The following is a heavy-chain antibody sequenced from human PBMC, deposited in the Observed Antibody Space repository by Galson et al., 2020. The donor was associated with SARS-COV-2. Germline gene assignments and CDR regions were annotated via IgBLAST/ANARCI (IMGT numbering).Heavy chain of an antibody. J-gene: IGHJ4*02. D-gene: IGHD3-10*01. CDR1: GYTFTSYG. Sequence: ASVKVSCKASGYTFTSYGISWVRQPPPQGLEWMGCISAYNGNTNYAQKFQGRVTMTTDTSTSTAYMELRSLRSDDTAVYYCARVHYYGSDPFDYWGQGTLVTVSS. V-gene: IGHV1-18*01. CDR2: ISAYNGNT. CDR3: ARVHYYGSDPFDY.